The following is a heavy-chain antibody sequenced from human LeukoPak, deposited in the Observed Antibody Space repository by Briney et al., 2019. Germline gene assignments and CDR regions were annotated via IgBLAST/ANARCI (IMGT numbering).Heavy chain of an antibody. CDR2: INPNSGGT. CDR1: GYTFTGYY. Sequence: ASVKVSCKASGYTFTGYYMHWVRQAPGQGLEWMGWINPNSGGTNYAQKFQGRVTMTRDTSISTAYMELSRLRSDDTAVYYCARDGVSSLVSAVVKYMDVWGKGTTVTVSS. V-gene: IGHV1-2*02. CDR3: ARDGVSSLVSAVVKYMDV. J-gene: IGHJ6*03. D-gene: IGHD2-15*01.